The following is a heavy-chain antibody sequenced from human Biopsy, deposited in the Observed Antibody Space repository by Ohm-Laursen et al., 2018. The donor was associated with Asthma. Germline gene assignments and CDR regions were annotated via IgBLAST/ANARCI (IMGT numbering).Heavy chain of an antibody. CDR1: GFSLTQSGVG. V-gene: IGHV2-5*02. D-gene: IGHD6-6*01. CDR2: IYWDDDK. Sequence: TQTLTLTCSFSGFSLTQSGVGVGWIRQAPGKALEWLAVIYWDDDKRYSPSLRGRLTVTTDTSKRQVLLALTNVDPVDTATYFCAHTVSSRYDYWGQGTRVSVSS. J-gene: IGHJ4*01. CDR3: AHTVSSRYDY.